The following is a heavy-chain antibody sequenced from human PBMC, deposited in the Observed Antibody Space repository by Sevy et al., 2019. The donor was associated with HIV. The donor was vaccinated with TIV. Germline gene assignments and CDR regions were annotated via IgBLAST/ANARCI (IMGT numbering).Heavy chain of an antibody. CDR1: GGSISSSSYY. J-gene: IGHJ4*02. CDR3: ARHGSSGWYLFNS. Sequence: SETLSLTCTVSGGSISSSSYYWGWIRQPPGKGLEWIGSIYYSGSTDYNPSLKSRIIISVDTSKNQFSLKLNSVTATDTALYYCARHGSSGWYLFNSWGQGTLVTVSS. V-gene: IGHV4-39*01. CDR2: IYYSGST. D-gene: IGHD6-19*01.